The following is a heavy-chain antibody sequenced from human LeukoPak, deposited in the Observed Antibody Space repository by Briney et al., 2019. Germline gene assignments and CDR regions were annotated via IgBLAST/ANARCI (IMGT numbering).Heavy chain of an antibody. J-gene: IGHJ3*02. V-gene: IGHV3-23*01. Sequence: GGSLRLSCAASAFTFSNYVMSWVRQAPGTGLQWVSLISTTGSDTYYAESVKGRFTISRDNSKNTLYLHMNSLRVEDTAVYYCARLSNYAFDIWGQGTMVTASS. CDR3: ARLSNYAFDI. CDR2: ISTTGSDT. CDR1: AFTFSNYV. D-gene: IGHD2/OR15-2a*01.